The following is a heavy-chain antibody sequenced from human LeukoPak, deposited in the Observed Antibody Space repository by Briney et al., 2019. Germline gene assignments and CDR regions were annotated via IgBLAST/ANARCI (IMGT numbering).Heavy chain of an antibody. CDR2: IYHSGST. CDR1: GGSISGAGYS. D-gene: IGHD3-10*01. J-gene: IGHJ5*02. Sequence: SETLCLTCAVPGGSISGAGYSWSWLRQPPGKGLECLGYIYHSGSTYYNPSLKSRVNISVDRSKNQLYLKLSSVTAADTAVYYCARGRVIMVRGVRAVEFDPWGKGTMVTVSS. V-gene: IGHV4-30-2*01. CDR3: ARGRVIMVRGVRAVEFDP.